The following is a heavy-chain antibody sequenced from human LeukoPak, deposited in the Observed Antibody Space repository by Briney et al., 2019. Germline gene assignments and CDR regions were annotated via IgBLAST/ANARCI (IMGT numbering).Heavy chain of an antibody. D-gene: IGHD3-22*01. CDR2: MNPNSGNT. V-gene: IGHV1-8*01. Sequence: ASVKVSCKASGYTFTSYDINWVRQSTGQGLEWMGWMNPNSGNTGYAQKFQGRVTMTRNTSISTAYMELSSLRSEDTAVYYCARDGLHHYYDSSSDAFDIWGQGTMVTVSS. CDR1: GYTFTSYD. J-gene: IGHJ3*02. CDR3: ARDGLHHYYDSSSDAFDI.